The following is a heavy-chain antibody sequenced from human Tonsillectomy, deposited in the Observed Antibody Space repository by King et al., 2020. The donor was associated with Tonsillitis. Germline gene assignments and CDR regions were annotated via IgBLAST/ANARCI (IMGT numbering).Heavy chain of an antibody. V-gene: IGHV5-51*01. CDR2: IYPGDSDT. J-gene: IGHJ4*02. CDR1: GYSFTGYW. D-gene: IGHD3-3*01. Sequence: QLVQSGAEVKKPGESLKISCKGSGYSFTGYWIGWVRQMPGKGLEWMGIIYPGDSDTRYSPSFQGQVTISADKSISTAYLQWRSLKASDTAVYYCARSSASDFWSAYQDTYFDYWGQGTLVTVSS. CDR3: ARSSASDFWSAYQDTYFDY.